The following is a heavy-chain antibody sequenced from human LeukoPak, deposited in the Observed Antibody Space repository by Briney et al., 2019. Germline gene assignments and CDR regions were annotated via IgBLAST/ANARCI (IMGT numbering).Heavy chain of an antibody. J-gene: IGHJ4*02. CDR2: IYYSGTT. CDR1: GGSITNNY. D-gene: IGHD4-17*01. Sequence: ASETLSLTCTVSGGSITNNYWSWIRQTPGKGLEWIGYIYYSGTTTYNPSLKSRVTISIDTSKNQFSLNLSSVTAADTAVYYCARVTAVTSYWGQGTLVTVSS. CDR3: ARVTAVTSY. V-gene: IGHV4-59*08.